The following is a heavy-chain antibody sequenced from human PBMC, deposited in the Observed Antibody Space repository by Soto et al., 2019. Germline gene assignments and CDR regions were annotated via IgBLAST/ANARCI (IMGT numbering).Heavy chain of an antibody. CDR3: AAGVTMVRGVIITSYMDV. CDR1: GFTFTSSA. D-gene: IGHD3-10*01. V-gene: IGHV1-58*02. CDR2: IVVGSGNT. J-gene: IGHJ6*03. Sequence: ASVKVSCKASGFTFTSSAMQWVRQARGQRLEWIGWIVVGSGNTNYAQKFQERVTITRDMSTSTAYMELSSLRSEDTAVYYCAAGVTMVRGVIITSYMDVWGKGTTVTVSS.